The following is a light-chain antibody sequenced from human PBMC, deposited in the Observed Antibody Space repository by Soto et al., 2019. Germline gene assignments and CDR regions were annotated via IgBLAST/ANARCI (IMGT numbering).Light chain of an antibody. CDR3: SSYTDSSNYV. CDR2: EVN. CDR1: SSDIGRYDF. V-gene: IGLV2-14*01. Sequence: QSVLAQPASVSGSPGQSITISCTGSSSDIGRYDFVSWYQQLPGKAPKLLLFEVNHRPSGVSDRFSGSRSGNTASLTISGLQAEDEADYYCSSYTDSSNYVFGTVTMVTV. J-gene: IGLJ1*01.